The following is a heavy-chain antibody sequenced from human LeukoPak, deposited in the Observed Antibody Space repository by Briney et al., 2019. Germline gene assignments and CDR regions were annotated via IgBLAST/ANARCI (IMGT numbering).Heavy chain of an antibody. J-gene: IGHJ4*02. CDR1: GFTFSTYA. V-gene: IGHV3-23*01. CDR2: ISSTGGST. D-gene: IGHD6-19*01. CDR3: AKVHRYSSGWYWDYYDSSGEVRFDY. Sequence: PGGSLRLSCAASGFTFSTYAMTWVRQAPGKGLEWVSLISSTGGSTYYADSVKGRFTISRDNSKNTLYLQMNSLRAEDTAVYYCAKVHRYSSGWYWDYYDSSGEVRFDYWGQGTLVTVSS.